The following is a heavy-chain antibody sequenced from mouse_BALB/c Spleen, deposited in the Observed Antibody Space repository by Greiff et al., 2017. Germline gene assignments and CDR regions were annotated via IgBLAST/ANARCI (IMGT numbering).Heavy chain of an antibody. CDR3: ARGGGNYGFAY. Sequence: QVQLQQPGAELVKPGASVKLSCKASGYTFTSYYMYWVKQRPGQGLEWIGGINPSNGGTNFNEKFKSKATLTVDKSSSTAYMQLSSLTSEDSAIYYCARGGGNYGFAYWGQGTLVTVSA. V-gene: IGHV1S81*02. D-gene: IGHD2-1*01. CDR2: INPSNGGT. J-gene: IGHJ3*01. CDR1: GYTFTSYY.